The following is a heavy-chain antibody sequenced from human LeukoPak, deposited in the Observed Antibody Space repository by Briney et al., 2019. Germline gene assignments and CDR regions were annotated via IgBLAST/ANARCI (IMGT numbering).Heavy chain of an antibody. CDR2: ISSSGSTI. CDR1: GFTVSRYE. J-gene: IGHJ3*02. D-gene: IGHD3-9*01. Sequence: PGGSLRLSWAASGFTVSRYEMNWVRQAAGKGLGWVSYISSSGSTIYYAASVKGRFTISRDNAKNSLYLQMNSLRAEDTAVYYCAREYFDWSHDAFDIWGQGTMVTVSS. V-gene: IGHV3-48*03. CDR3: AREYFDWSHDAFDI.